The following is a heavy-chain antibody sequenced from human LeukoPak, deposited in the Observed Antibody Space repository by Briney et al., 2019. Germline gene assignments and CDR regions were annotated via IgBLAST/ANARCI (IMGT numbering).Heavy chain of an antibody. V-gene: IGHV3-48*01. D-gene: IGHD3-16*01. CDR1: GFTFSSSS. Sequence: GGSLRLSCAASGFTFSSSSMNWVRQAPGKGLEWVSYISSSSSIIYYADSVKGRFTISRDNAKNSLCLQMNSLRAEDTAVYYCARDWAGGLFDYWGQGTLVTVSS. CDR3: ARDWAGGLFDY. J-gene: IGHJ4*02. CDR2: ISSSSSII.